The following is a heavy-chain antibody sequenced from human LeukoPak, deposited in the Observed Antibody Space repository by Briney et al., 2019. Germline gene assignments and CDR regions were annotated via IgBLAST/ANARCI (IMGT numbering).Heavy chain of an antibody. D-gene: IGHD2-15*01. J-gene: IGHJ1*01. V-gene: IGHV4-59*01. CDR1: GGSISSYY. CDR3: ARGPYCGSGGCYWEYFQH. CDR2: IYYSGST. Sequence: PSETLSLTCTVSGGSISSYYWSWIRQPPGKGLEWIGYIYYSGSTNYNPSLKSRVTISVDTSKNQFSLKLSSVTAADTAVYYCARGPYCGSGGCYWEYFQHWGQGTLVTVSS.